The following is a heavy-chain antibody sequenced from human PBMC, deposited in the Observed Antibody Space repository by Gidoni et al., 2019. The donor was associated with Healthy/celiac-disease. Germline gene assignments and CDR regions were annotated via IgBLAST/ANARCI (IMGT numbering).Heavy chain of an antibody. V-gene: IGHV4-34*01. CDR3: ARGKRTGYSYGFDAFDI. CDR2: INHSGST. D-gene: IGHD5-18*01. CDR1: GGSSSGYY. Sequence: QVQLQQWGAGLLKPSETLSLTCAVYGGSSSGYYWSWIRQPPGKGLEWIGEINHSGSTNYNPSLKSRVTISVDTSKNQFSLKLSSVTAADTAVYYCARGKRTGYSYGFDAFDIWGQGTMVTVSS. J-gene: IGHJ3*02.